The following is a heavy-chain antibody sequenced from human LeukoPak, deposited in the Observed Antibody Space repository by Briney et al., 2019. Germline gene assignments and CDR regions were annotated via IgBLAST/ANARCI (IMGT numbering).Heavy chain of an antibody. Sequence: PSETLSLTCTVSGGSISSYYWSWIRQPPGKGLEWIGYIYYSGSTNYNPSLKSRVTISVDTSKNQFSLKLRSVTAADTAVYYCARGFYGSGSYSPPYYYMDVWGKGTTVTISS. J-gene: IGHJ6*03. CDR1: GGSISSYY. V-gene: IGHV4-59*01. CDR2: IYYSGST. D-gene: IGHD3-10*01. CDR3: ARGFYGSGSYSPPYYYMDV.